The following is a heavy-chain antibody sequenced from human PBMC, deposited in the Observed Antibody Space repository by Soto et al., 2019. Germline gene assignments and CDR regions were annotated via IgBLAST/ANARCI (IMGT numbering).Heavy chain of an antibody. CDR1: GGSISSGDYY. CDR3: AREATIAARLDS. V-gene: IGHV4-30-4*02. D-gene: IGHD6-6*01. J-gene: IGHJ4*02. Sequence: PSDTLSLTCTVSGGSISSGDYYWSWLRQPPGKGLEWIGYIYYSGSTYYNPSLKSRVTISVDTSKNQFSLKLSSVTAADTAVYYCAREATIAARLDSWGQGTLVTVSS. CDR2: IYYSGST.